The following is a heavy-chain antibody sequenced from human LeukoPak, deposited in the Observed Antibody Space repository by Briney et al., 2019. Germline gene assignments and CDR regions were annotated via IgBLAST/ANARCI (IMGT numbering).Heavy chain of an antibody. CDR1: GFTFSSYA. J-gene: IGHJ5*02. D-gene: IGHD6-13*01. CDR2: ISASGART. Sequence: GGSLRLSCAASGFTFSSYAMSWVRQAPGKGLEWVSVISASGARTYYADSVKGRFTISRDNSKNTLYLQMNSLRAEDTAVYYCARDLGSSDKTGGWFDPWGQGTLVTVSS. V-gene: IGHV3-23*01. CDR3: ARDLGSSDKTGGWFDP.